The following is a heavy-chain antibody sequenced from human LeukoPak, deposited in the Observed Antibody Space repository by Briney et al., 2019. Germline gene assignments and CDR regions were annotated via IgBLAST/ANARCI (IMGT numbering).Heavy chain of an antibody. V-gene: IGHV3-30-3*01. D-gene: IGHD2-2*01. CDR3: TKDRPHFIVVIPAAIEGAFDI. CDR2: ISYDGSNK. J-gene: IGHJ3*02. CDR1: GFTFSSYA. Sequence: TGGSLRLSCAASGFTFSSYAMHWVRQAPGKGLEWVAVISYDGSNKYYADSVKGRFTISRDNAKNSLYLQMNSLRAEDTAVYYCTKDRPHFIVVIPAAIEGAFDIWGHGTMVTVSS.